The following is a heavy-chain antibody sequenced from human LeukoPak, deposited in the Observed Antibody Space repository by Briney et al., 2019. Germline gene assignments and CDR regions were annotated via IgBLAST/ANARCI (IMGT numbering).Heavy chain of an antibody. CDR3: ARGGYSSGWPYNWFDP. Sequence: ASVKVSCKASGYTFTGYYMHWVRQAPGQGLEWMGWINPNSGGTNYAQKFQGRVTMTRDTSISTAYMELNRLRSDDTAVYYCARGGYSSGWPYNWFDPWGQGTLVTVSS. D-gene: IGHD6-19*01. CDR1: GYTFTGYY. V-gene: IGHV1-2*02. J-gene: IGHJ5*02. CDR2: INPNSGGT.